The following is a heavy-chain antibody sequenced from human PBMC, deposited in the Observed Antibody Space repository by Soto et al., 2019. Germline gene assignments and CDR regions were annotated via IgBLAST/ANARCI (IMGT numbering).Heavy chain of an antibody. CDR3: VKEANPFINTLVVLIFDY. V-gene: IGHV3-64D*08. Sequence: GGSRRLSCSASGFTFSMHSMHLVRQTPGKALEYVSAISRDGRSTFYADSVKGRFTISRDNSKNTLYLRMNSLRSDDTAVYYCVKEANPFINTLVVLIFDYWGQGT. CDR2: ISRDGRST. J-gene: IGHJ4*02. D-gene: IGHD3-22*01. CDR1: GFTFSMHS.